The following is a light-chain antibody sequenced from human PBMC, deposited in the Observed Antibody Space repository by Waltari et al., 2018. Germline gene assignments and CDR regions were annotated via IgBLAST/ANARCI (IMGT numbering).Light chain of an antibody. V-gene: IGLV2-14*03. CDR2: DVY. J-gene: IGLJ2*01. CDR1: TSDVGIYPY. Sequence: QSALPQPASVSGSPGQTTTIPCPGTTSDVGIYPYAPWYQRHPGKAPKLIIYDVYIRPSGVSSRFSGSKSGNTASLTISGLQAEDEGDYYCSSYTDDTTLDVIFGGGTKLTVL. CDR3: SSYTDDTTLDVI.